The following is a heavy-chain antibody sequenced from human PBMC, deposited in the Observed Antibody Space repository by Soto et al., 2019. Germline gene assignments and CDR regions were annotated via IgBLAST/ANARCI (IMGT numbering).Heavy chain of an antibody. V-gene: IGHV3-49*03. CDR1: GFTFGDYA. D-gene: IGHD6-13*01. J-gene: IGHJ6*02. CDR3: TRDGTTGYSSSWLTDYYYYYGMDV. Sequence: PVGSLRLSCTASGFTFGDYAMSWFRQAPGKGLEWVGFIRSKAYGGTTEYAASVKGRFTISRDDSKSIAYLQMNSLKTEDTAVYYCTRDGTTGYSSSWLTDYYYYYGMDVWGQGTTVTVS. CDR2: IRSKAYGGTT.